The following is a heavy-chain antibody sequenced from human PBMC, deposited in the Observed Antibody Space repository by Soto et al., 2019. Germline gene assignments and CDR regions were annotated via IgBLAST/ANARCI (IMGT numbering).Heavy chain of an antibody. V-gene: IGHV3-66*01. Sequence: QPGGSLRLSCAASGLTVSSNYMSWVRLAPGKGLEWVSVIYSGGDTYYADSVKGRFTISRDYSKNTLYLQMNSLRAEDTAVYYCASLGIAAAGHFFDYWGQGTLVTVSS. J-gene: IGHJ4*02. D-gene: IGHD6-13*01. CDR3: ASLGIAAAGHFFDY. CDR2: IYSGGDT. CDR1: GLTVSSNY.